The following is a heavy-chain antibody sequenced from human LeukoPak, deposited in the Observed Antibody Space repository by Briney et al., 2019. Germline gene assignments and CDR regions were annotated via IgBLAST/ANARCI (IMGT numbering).Heavy chain of an antibody. Sequence: GGSLRLSCAASGFTFSSYDMHWVRQAPGKGLEWVAFIRYDGSNKYYADSVKGRFTISRDNSKNTLYLQMNSLRAEDTALYSCFGGSGYNSDYWGQGTLVTVSP. CDR2: IRYDGSNK. CDR1: GFTFSSYD. CDR3: FGGSGYNSDY. V-gene: IGHV3-30*02. J-gene: IGHJ4*02. D-gene: IGHD3-22*01.